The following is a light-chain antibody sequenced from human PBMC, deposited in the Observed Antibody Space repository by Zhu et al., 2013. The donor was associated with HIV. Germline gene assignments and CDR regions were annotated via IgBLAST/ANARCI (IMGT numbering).Light chain of an antibody. Sequence: DIQMTQSPSIVSASIGDRVTLTCRANQNIDSFLAWFQQKPGKAPELLIYKSSSLHAEVSSRFRGSGSGTEFSLTIDGVRPDDFATYYCQHFSRVPFSFGPGTTVDTK. CDR2: KSS. V-gene: IGKV1-5*03. CDR3: QHFSRVPFS. J-gene: IGKJ3*01. CDR1: QNIDSF.